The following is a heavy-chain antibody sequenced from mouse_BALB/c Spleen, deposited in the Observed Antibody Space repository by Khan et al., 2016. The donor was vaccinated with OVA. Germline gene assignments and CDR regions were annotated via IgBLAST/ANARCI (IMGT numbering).Heavy chain of an antibody. Sequence: VQLVESGPGLVAPSQSLSITCTISGFSLTSYGVHWVRQPPGKGLEWLVVIWSDGSTTYNSALKSRLSITKDNSKSQVFLKMNSLQIDDTAMYYWARHDRYCYAMDDWGQGTSGTVSS. CDR3: ARHDRYCYAMDD. CDR2: IWSDGST. CDR1: GFSLTSYG. V-gene: IGHV2-6-1*01. D-gene: IGHD2-14*01. J-gene: IGHJ4*01.